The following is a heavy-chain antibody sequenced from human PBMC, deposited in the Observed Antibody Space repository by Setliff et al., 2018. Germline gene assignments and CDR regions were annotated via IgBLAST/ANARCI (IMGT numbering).Heavy chain of an antibody. D-gene: IGHD3-22*01. CDR2: IYSSGST. J-gene: IGHJ5*02. Sequence: KTSETLSLTCTVSGGSISSSYWSWIRQPPGKGLEWIGYIYSSGSTNNNPSLKSRATISVDTSKNQFSLKLSSVTAADTAVYYCARAAKYDSSGYYGSWFDPWGQGTLVTVSS. V-gene: IGHV4-59*01. CDR1: GGSISSSY. CDR3: ARAAKYDSSGYYGSWFDP.